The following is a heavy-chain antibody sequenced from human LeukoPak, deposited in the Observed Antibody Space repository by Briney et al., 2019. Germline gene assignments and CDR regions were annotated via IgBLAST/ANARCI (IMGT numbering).Heavy chain of an antibody. V-gene: IGHV3-21*01. D-gene: IGHD3-22*01. CDR1: GFTFSSYN. CDR2: ISSSSSYI. CDR3: ARDSDSSGYCDY. Sequence: GGSLRLSCAASGFTFSSYNMNWVRQAPGKGLEWVSSISSSSSYIYYADSVKGRFTISRDNAKNSLYLQMNSLRAEDTAVYYCARDSDSSGYCDYWGQGTLVTVSS. J-gene: IGHJ4*02.